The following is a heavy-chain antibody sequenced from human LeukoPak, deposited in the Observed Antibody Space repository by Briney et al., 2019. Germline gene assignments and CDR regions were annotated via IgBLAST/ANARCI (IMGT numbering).Heavy chain of an antibody. J-gene: IGHJ4*02. CDR1: GCTFSSYA. CDR3: AKDTLRRPGVYFDY. CDR2: ISGSGGST. V-gene: IGHV3-23*01. Sequence: GSLRLSCAASGCTFSSYAMSWVRQAPGKGLEWVSAISGSGGSTYYADSVKGRFTISRDNSKNTLYLQMNSLRAEDTAVYYCAKDTLRRPGVYFDYWGQGTLVTVSS. D-gene: IGHD4-17*01.